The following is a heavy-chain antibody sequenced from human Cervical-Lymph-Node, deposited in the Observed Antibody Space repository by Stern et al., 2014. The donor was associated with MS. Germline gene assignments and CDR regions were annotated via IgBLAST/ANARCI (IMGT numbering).Heavy chain of an antibody. CDR3: ATGAHGMDV. V-gene: IGHV1-69*01. Sequence: VQLEESGAEVKKVGSSVKVSCKASGDTLSSHTISWVRQAPGQGLEWMGGLIPFFDAPNYAQKFQGRVKITSDETTNTAHMELSSLGSEDTAVYYCATGAHGMDVWGQGTAVSVSS. J-gene: IGHJ6*02. D-gene: IGHD3-10*01. CDR2: LIPFFDAP. CDR1: GDTLSSHT.